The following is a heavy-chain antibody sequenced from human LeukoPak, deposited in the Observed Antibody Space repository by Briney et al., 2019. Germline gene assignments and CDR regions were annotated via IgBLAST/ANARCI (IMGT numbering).Heavy chain of an antibody. CDR2: TNKISPSGGP. CDR1: GGSVTSDY. J-gene: IGHJ1*01. Sequence: SETLSLTCDVSGGSVTSDYWGWIRQSPGMGLEWIGETNKISPSGGPNYNPSLKSRATISLDTSKNQVSSKLTSVTAADTAVYFCARGSGASYRIYFLQWGLGTLVSVSS. CDR3: ARGSGASYRIYFLQ. V-gene: IGHV4-34*01. D-gene: IGHD1-26*01.